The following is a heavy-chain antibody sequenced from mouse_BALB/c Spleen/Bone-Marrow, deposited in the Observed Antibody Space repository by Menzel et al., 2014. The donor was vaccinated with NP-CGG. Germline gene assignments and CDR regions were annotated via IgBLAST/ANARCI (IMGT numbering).Heavy chain of an antibody. J-gene: IGHJ4*01. CDR3: ARNGYYVYYYVMDY. Sequence: EVQLQQSGAELVKPGASVKLSCTASGFNIKDTYMHWVKQRPEQGLEWIGRIDPANGNTKYDPKFQGKATITADTSSNTAYLQLSSLTSEDTAVYYCARNGYYVYYYVMDYWGQGTSVTVSS. V-gene: IGHV14-3*02. CDR1: GFNIKDTY. CDR2: IDPANGNT. D-gene: IGHD2-3*01.